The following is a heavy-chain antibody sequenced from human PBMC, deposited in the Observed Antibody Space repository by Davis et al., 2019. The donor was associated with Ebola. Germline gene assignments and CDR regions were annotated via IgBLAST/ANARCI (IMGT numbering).Heavy chain of an antibody. CDR2: INAGNGNT. V-gene: IGHV1-3*01. D-gene: IGHD1-14*01. J-gene: IGHJ6*02. CDR1: GYSFTSYW. Sequence: GESLKISCKGSGYSFTSYWIGWVRQAPGQRLEWMGWINAGNGNTKYSQKFQGRVTITRDTSASTAYMELSSLRSEDTAVYYCARGAGGMDVWGQGTTVTVSS. CDR3: ARGAGGMDV.